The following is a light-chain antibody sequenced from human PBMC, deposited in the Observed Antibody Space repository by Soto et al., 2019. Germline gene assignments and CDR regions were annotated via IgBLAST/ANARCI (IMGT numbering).Light chain of an antibody. J-gene: IGKJ1*01. V-gene: IGKV3-20*01. Sequence: EIVLTQSPGTLSLSPGERATLSCRASQSVSSSFLAWYQQKPGQAPRPLIYGASSRATGIPDRFRGSGSGTDFTLTISRLEPEDFAVYYCQQYDSSPWTFGQGTKVEIK. CDR3: QQYDSSPWT. CDR2: GAS. CDR1: QSVSSSF.